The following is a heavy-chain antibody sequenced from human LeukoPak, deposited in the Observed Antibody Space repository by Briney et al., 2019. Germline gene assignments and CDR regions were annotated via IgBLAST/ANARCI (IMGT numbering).Heavy chain of an antibody. CDR2: IYHSGST. V-gene: IGHV4-4*02. Sequence: SETLSLTCTVSGGSFINHSWSWVRQPPGKGLEWIGEIYHSGSTNYNPSLKSRVTISVDKSKNQFSLKLSSVTAADTAVYYCARYSGYDYNWFDPWGQGTLVTVSS. CDR1: GGSFINHS. CDR3: ARYSGYDYNWFDP. D-gene: IGHD5-12*01. J-gene: IGHJ5*02.